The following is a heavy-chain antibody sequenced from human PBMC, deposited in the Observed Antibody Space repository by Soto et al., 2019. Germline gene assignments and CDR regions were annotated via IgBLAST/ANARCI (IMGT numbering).Heavy chain of an antibody. D-gene: IGHD4-17*01. CDR3: ARQRTTVVTQAYFDH. CDR2: IYYSGRS. CDR1: GGTITSSSNY. V-gene: IGHV4-39*01. Sequence: NPGESLSLSCTVSGGTITSSSNYWGWMRQAPGQGLEWIGGIYYSGRSYYNPSLKSRVNMSVDTSQNQFTLTLNAVTAADAAVYYCARQRTTVVTQAYFDHWGQGTLVTVSS. J-gene: IGHJ4*02.